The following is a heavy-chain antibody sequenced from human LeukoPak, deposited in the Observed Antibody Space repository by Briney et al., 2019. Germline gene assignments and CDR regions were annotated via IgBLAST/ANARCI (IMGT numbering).Heavy chain of an antibody. J-gene: IGHJ4*02. CDR1: GGSFSGYY. D-gene: IGHD2-2*01. V-gene: IGHV4-34*01. CDR2: INHSGST. CDR3: ARGVVPAAHDH. Sequence: SETLSLTCAVYGGSFSGYYWSWIRQPPGKGLEWIGEINHSGSTNYNPSLKSRVTISVDTSKNQFSLKLSSVTAADTAVYYCARGVVPAAHDHWGQGTLVTVSS.